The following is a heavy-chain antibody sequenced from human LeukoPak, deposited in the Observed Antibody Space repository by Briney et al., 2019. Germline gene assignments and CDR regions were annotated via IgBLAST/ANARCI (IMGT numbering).Heavy chain of an antibody. CDR2: INHSGST. Sequence: SETLSLTCAVYGGSFSGYYWSWIRQPPGKGLEWIGEINHSGSTNYNPSLKSRVTISVDTSKNKFSLKLSSVTAADTAVYYCATKKEGTMVRDLGLGYMDVWGKGTTVTVSS. CDR1: GGSFSGYY. J-gene: IGHJ6*03. V-gene: IGHV4-34*01. CDR3: ATKKEGTMVRDLGLGYMDV. D-gene: IGHD3-10*01.